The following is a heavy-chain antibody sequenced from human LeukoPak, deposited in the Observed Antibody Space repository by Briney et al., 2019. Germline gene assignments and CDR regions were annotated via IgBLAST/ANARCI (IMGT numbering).Heavy chain of an antibody. CDR3: AKDLQDGGWYYAFDI. J-gene: IGHJ3*02. V-gene: IGHV3-30-3*01. CDR2: ISYDGSNK. CDR1: GFTFSSYA. D-gene: IGHD6-19*01. Sequence: GGSLRLSCAASGFTFSSYAMHWVRQAPGRGLEWVAVISYDGSNKYYADSVKGRFTISRDNSKNTLYLQMNSLRAEDTAVYYCAKDLQDGGWYYAFDIWGQGTMVTVSS.